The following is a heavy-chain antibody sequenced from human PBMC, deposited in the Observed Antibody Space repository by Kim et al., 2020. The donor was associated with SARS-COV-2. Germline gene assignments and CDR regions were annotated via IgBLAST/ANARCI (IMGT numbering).Heavy chain of an antibody. V-gene: IGHV1-18*01. D-gene: IGHD6-13*01. CDR3: ARRSAAAYYYYGMDV. J-gene: IGHJ6*02. Sequence: KLQGRVTMTTDTSTSTAYMELRSLRSDDTAVYYCARRSAAAYYYYGMDVWGQGTTVTVSS.